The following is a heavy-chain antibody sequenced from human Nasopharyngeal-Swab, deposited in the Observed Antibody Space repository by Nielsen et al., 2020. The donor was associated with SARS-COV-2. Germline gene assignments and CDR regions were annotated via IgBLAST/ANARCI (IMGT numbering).Heavy chain of an antibody. D-gene: IGHD2-15*01. CDR3: ATPGTRCSGDTCNMWVFDY. CDR1: GFTFSSYG. V-gene: IGHV3-30*03. Sequence: GGSLRLSCAASGFTFSSYGMHWVRQAPGKGLEWVAVISYDGSNKYYADSVKGRFTISRDNSKNTVYLQMNSLRAEDTAVYYCATPGTRCSGDTCNMWVFDYWGQGTLVTVSS. J-gene: IGHJ4*02. CDR2: ISYDGSNK.